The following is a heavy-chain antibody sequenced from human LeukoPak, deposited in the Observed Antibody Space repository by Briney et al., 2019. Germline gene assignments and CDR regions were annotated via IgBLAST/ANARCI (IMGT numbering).Heavy chain of an antibody. CDR1: GFTFSNYW. J-gene: IGHJ4*02. CDR3: ARGGSGWPTKSDY. CDR2: IKQDGSEK. D-gene: IGHD6-19*01. V-gene: IGHV3-7*01. Sequence: PGGSLRLSCAASGFTFSNYWMSWVRQAPGKGLEWVANIKQDGSEKYYADSVKGRFTISRDNAKNSLYLQMNSLRAEDTAVYYCARGGSGWPTKSDYWGQGTLVTVSS.